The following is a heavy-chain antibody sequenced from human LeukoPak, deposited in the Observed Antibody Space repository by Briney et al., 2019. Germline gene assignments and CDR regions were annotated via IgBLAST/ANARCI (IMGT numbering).Heavy chain of an antibody. CDR3: ARLTRFVSGVLNPLDS. CDR2: VYSSGYT. D-gene: IGHD3-3*01. V-gene: IGHV4-61*05. Sequence: SETLSLTCTVSGGSISSGSYYWGWIRQPPGKGLEWIGYVYSSGYTNYNPSLKSRVTISVDTSNNQFSLRLSSVTAADTAVYYCARLTRFVSGVLNPLDSWGQGTLVTVSS. J-gene: IGHJ4*02. CDR1: GGSISSGSYY.